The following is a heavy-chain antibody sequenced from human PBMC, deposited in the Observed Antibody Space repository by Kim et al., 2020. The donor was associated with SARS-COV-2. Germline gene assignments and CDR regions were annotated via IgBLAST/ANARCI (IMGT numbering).Heavy chain of an antibody. CDR2: IRSKANSYAS. CDR3: TRHLEWLPTYYYYGMDV. D-gene: IGHD3-3*01. Sequence: GGSLRLSCAASGFTFSGSAMHWVRQAPGKGLEWVARIRSKANSYASAYAASVKGRFTISRDDSKNTAYLHMNSLKTEDAAVYYCTRHLEWLPTYYYYGMDVWGQGTTVTVSS. CDR1: GFTFSGSA. V-gene: IGHV3-73*01. J-gene: IGHJ6*02.